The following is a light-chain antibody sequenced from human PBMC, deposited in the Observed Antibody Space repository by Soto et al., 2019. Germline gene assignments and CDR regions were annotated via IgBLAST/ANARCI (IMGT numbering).Light chain of an antibody. CDR3: EQDYSTAYT. Sequence: DILMTQSPDSLALSLGERATINCKSSQSVFYSANNKNYLAWYQQKPGQPPKLLIYWESTRESGVPDRFSASGSGTDVTLTISRLQAEEVAVYSCEQDYSTAYTFGQGTTLEI. CDR2: WES. J-gene: IGKJ2*01. V-gene: IGKV4-1*01. CDR1: QSVFYSANNKNY.